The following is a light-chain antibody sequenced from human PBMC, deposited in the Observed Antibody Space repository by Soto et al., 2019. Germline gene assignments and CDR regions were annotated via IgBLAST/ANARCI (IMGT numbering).Light chain of an antibody. Sequence: DTQMTQSPSTLSASVGDRVTITCRASQTIRNWLAWFQQKPGKAPKLLISDASSLESGVPTRFSGSGSETEFSLTISSLQPDDFATYYCQQYNTSPLTFGGGTRVEIK. J-gene: IGKJ4*01. CDR3: QQYNTSPLT. CDR1: QTIRNW. CDR2: DAS. V-gene: IGKV1-5*01.